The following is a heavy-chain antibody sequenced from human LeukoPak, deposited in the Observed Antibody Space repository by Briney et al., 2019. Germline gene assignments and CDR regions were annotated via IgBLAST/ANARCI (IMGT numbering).Heavy chain of an antibody. CDR1: GGSISSRSQY. D-gene: IGHD3-22*01. Sequence: SETLSLLYTVSGGSISSRSQYWGTIRQPPGKGLEWIGSIYYSGSTYYNPSLKSRVTIPVDTSKNQFSLKLSSVHAADTAVYYCARHAIDSRVYYFDWFEYWGQGTLVTVSS. CDR3: ARHAIDSRVYYFDWFEY. CDR2: IYYSGST. V-gene: IGHV4-39*01. J-gene: IGHJ4*02.